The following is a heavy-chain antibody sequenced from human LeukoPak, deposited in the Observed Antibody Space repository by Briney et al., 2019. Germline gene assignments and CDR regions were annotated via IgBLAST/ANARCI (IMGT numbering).Heavy chain of an antibody. CDR2: ISPSSSYI. CDR3: ARGRGCSSMSCYPDY. CDR1: GFSFSGYS. J-gene: IGHJ4*02. V-gene: IGHV3-21*01. D-gene: IGHD2-2*01. Sequence: GGSLRLSCAASGFSFSGYSINWVRQAPGKGLEWVSSISPSSSYIYYADSVKGRFNISRDNAKNSQYLQMNSLRAEDTAVYYCARGRGCSSMSCYPDYWGQGTRVTVSS.